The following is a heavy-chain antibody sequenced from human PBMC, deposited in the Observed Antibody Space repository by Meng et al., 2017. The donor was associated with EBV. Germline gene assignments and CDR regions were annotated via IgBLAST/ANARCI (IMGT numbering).Heavy chain of an antibody. Sequence: QITLKESGPTLVKPPQTLTLTCTFSGLSLSTRGVGVGWIRQPPGKALEWLALIYWDDDKRYSPSLKSRLTITKDTSKNQVVLTMTNMDPVDAATYYCAHIIAARPFDYWGQGTLVTVSS. CDR1: GLSLSTRGVG. CDR3: AHIIAARPFDY. D-gene: IGHD6-6*01. J-gene: IGHJ4*02. CDR2: IYWDDDK. V-gene: IGHV2-5*02.